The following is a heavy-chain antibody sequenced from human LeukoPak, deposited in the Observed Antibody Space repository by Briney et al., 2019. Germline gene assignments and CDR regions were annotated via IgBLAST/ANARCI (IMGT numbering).Heavy chain of an antibody. V-gene: IGHV3-74*01. CDR3: ARDQLYCTGGICYFDH. D-gene: IGHD2-8*02. CDR1: GFTFSSYR. Sequence: GGSLRLSCAASGFTFSSYRMHWVRQAPGKGLVWVSRINSDGRSTSFADSVKGRFTISRDNAKNTLYLQMNSLRTEDTAVYYCARDQLYCTGGICYFDHWGQGTLVTVSS. CDR2: INSDGRST. J-gene: IGHJ4*02.